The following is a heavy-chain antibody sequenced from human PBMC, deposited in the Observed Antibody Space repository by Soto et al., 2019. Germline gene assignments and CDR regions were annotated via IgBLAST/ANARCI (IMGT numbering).Heavy chain of an antibody. CDR1: GGSFSGYY. D-gene: IGHD6-13*01. CDR2: INHSGST. Sequence: QVQLQQWGAGLLKPSETLSLTCAVYGGSFSGYYWSWIRQPPGKGLEWIGEINHSGSTNYNPSLKSGVTISVDTSKNQFSLKLSSVTAADTAVYYCARVGYSSSWYRRGAFDIWGQGTMVTVSS. CDR3: ARVGYSSSWYRRGAFDI. V-gene: IGHV4-34*01. J-gene: IGHJ3*02.